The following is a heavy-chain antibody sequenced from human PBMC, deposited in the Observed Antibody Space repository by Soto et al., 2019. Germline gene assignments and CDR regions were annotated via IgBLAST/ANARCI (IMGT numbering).Heavy chain of an antibody. D-gene: IGHD6-6*01. CDR3: ARAPKVSGSSQTRPDF. J-gene: IGHJ4*02. Sequence: QVQLHQWGAGLLKPSETLSLACSIYSGSFSGYYWSWIRQPPGKGLEWIGEISQSGNTNYSPSFKSRVSISIDTSKKQFSLNLASVSAADTAVYYCARAPKVSGSSQTRPDFWGQGTLVTVSS. CDR1: SGSFSGYY. V-gene: IGHV4-34*01. CDR2: ISQSGNT.